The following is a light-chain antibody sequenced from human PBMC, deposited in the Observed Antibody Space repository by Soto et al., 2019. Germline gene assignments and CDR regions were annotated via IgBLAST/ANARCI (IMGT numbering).Light chain of an antibody. Sequence: DIQMTQSPSSLSASVGDRVTITCRASQSISSYLNWYQQKPGKAPKLLIYAASSLQSGVPSRFSGSGSGTDFTLTISSLQPEDFATYYCQQSDSPPRTFGQGTKLEIK. CDR2: AAS. J-gene: IGKJ2*02. CDR1: QSISSY. V-gene: IGKV1-39*01. CDR3: QQSDSPPRT.